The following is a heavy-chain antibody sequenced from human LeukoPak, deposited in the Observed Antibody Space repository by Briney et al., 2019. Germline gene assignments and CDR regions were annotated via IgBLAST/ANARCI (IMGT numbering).Heavy chain of an antibody. J-gene: IGHJ6*02. D-gene: IGHD6-13*01. CDR2: ISAYNGNT. CDR3: AKLYSSSWHDGMDV. V-gene: IGHV1-18*01. CDR1: GYTFTSYG. Sequence: ASVKVSCKASGYTFTSYGISWVRQAPGQGLEWMGWISAYNGNTNYAQKLQGRVTMTTDTSTSTAYMELRSLRSDDTAVYYCAKLYSSSWHDGMDVWSQGTTVTVSS.